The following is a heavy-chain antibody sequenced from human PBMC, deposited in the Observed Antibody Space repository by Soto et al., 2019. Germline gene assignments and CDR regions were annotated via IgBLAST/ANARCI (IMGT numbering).Heavy chain of an antibody. V-gene: IGHV4-31*03. D-gene: IGHD3-10*01. J-gene: IGHJ6*02. CDR1: GGSISSGGYY. CDR2: IYYSGST. Sequence: SETLSLTCTVSGGSISSGGYYWSWIRQHPGKGLEWIGYIYYSGSTYYNPSLKSRVTISVDTSKNQFSLKLSSVTAADTAVYYCAREVPGSYGMDVWGQGTTVTVSS. CDR3: AREVPGSYGMDV.